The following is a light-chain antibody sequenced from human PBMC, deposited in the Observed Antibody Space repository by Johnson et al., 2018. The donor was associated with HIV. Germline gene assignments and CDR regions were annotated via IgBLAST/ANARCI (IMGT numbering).Light chain of an antibody. CDR3: GTWDNSLTAGV. J-gene: IGLJ1*01. V-gene: IGLV1-51*02. Sequence: QAVLTQPPSMSAAPGQKVTISCSGSSSNIGNNYVSWYQQLPGTAPKLLIFENNKRPSGIPDRFSGSKSGTSATLGITGLQTGDEADYYCGTWDNSLTAGVLGSGTKVTVL. CDR2: ENN. CDR1: SSNIGNNY.